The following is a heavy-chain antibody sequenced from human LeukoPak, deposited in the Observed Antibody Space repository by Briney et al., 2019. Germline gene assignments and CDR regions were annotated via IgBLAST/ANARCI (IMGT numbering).Heavy chain of an antibody. J-gene: IGHJ4*02. V-gene: IGHV4-34*01. D-gene: IGHD4-23*01. CDR2: INHSGST. CDR1: GGSFSGYY. Sequence: SETLSLTCAVYGGSFSGYYWSWIRQPPGKGLEWIGEINHSGSTNYNPSLKSRVTISVDTSKNQFSLKLSSVTAADTAAYYCARLYGGLDYWGQGTLVTVSS. CDR3: ARLYGGLDY.